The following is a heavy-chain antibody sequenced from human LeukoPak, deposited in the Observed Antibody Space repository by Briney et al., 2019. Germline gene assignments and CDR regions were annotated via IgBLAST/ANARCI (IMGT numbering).Heavy chain of an antibody. CDR2: VYYSGST. D-gene: IGHD2-2*02. V-gene: IGHV4-39*07. J-gene: IGHJ3*02. Sequence: SETLSLTCTVSGGSISSSSYYWGWIRQPPGKGLEWIGSVYYSGSTYYNPSLKSRVTISVDTSKNQFSLKLSSVTAADTAVYYCAREIPPDAFDIWGQGTMVTVSS. CDR3: AREIPPDAFDI. CDR1: GGSISSSSYY.